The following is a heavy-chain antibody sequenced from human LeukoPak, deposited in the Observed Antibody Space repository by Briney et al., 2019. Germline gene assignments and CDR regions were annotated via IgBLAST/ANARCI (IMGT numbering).Heavy chain of an antibody. V-gene: IGHV3-23*01. CDR2: IDSSGSYT. Sequence: GGSPRLSCAASGFAFGNYAMGWVRQAPGKGLEWVSSIDSSGSYTPSADSVKGRFTISRDNSENTVYLQMNSLRAEDTAVYSCAKISTVTANFDHWGQGTLVTVSS. J-gene: IGHJ4*02. D-gene: IGHD4-17*01. CDR1: GFAFGNYA. CDR3: AKISTVTANFDH.